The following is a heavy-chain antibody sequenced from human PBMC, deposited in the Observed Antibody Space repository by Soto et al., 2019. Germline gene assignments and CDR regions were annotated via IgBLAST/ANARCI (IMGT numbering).Heavy chain of an antibody. CDR2: IVYDESYK. CDR3: AKDAYYYDSGGDFEGGYFDY. J-gene: IGHJ4*02. D-gene: IGHD3-22*01. Sequence: QVQLVESGGGVVQPGRSLRLSCAVSGFTFKNYGMHWVRQAPGKGLEWVAVIVYDESYKYYADSVQRQLTISRDNSKNTLYMQMNSLRAEDTAVYYCAKDAYYYDSGGDFEGGYFDYWGQGTLVTVSS. CDR1: GFTFKNYG. V-gene: IGHV3-30*18.